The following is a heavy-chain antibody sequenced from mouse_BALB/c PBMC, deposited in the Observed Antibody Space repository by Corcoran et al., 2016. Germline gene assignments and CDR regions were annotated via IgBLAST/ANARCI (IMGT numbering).Heavy chain of an antibody. CDR2: INTETGEP. V-gene: IGHV9-2-1*01. Sequence: QIQLVQSGPELKNPGETVKISCKASGYTFTDYSMHWVKQAPGKGLKWMGWINTETGEPTYADDFKGRFAFSLETSASTAYLQINNLKNEDTATYFCAKGTYRYDGRYYYAMDYWCQRPSVTVSS. CDR1: GYTFTDYS. D-gene: IGHD2-14*01. CDR3: AKGTYRYDGRYYYAMDY. J-gene: IGHJ4*01.